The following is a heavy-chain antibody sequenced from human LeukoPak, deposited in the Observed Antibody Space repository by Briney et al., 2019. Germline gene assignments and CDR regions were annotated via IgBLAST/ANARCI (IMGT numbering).Heavy chain of an antibody. CDR1: GGSNSSYY. J-gene: IGHJ4*02. Sequence: KPSETLSLTCTVSGGSNSSYYWSWIRQPPGKGLEWIGYIYYSGSTNYNPSLKSRVTISVDTSKNQFSLKLSSVTAADTAVYYCARDRGSGWYGRYFDYWGQGTLVTVSS. CDR2: IYYSGST. V-gene: IGHV4-59*01. CDR3: ARDRGSGWYGRYFDY. D-gene: IGHD6-19*01.